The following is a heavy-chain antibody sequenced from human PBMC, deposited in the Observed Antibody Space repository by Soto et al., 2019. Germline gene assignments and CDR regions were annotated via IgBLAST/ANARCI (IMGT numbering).Heavy chain of an antibody. J-gene: IGHJ5*02. CDR2: INAGNGNT. CDR3: ARRGGSGSSWFDP. CDR1: GYTFTSYA. D-gene: IGHD6-19*01. V-gene: IGHV1-3*05. Sequence: QVQLVQSGAEEKKPGASVKVSCKASGYTFTSYAMHWVRQAPGQRLEWMGWINAGNGNTKYSQKFQGRVTITRDTSASTAYRELSSLRSEDTAVYYGARRGGSGSSWFDPWGQGTLVTVSS.